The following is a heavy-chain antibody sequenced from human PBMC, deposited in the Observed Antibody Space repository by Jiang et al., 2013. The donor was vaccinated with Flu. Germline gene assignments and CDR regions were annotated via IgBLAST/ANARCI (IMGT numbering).Heavy chain of an antibody. J-gene: IGHJ4*02. V-gene: IGHV2-5*01. CDR2: IYWNDDK. CDR1: GFSLSTSGVG. Sequence: KPTQTLTLTCTFSGFSLSTSGVGVGWIRQPPGKALEWLALIYWNDDKRYSPSLKSRLTITKDTSKNQVVLTMTNMDPVDTATYYCAHVNMRFWSGYRIFDYWGQGTLVTVSS. CDR3: AHVNMRFWSGYRIFDY. D-gene: IGHD3-3*01.